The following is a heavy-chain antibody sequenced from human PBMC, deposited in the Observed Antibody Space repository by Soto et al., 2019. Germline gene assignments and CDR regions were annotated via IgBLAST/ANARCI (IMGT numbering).Heavy chain of an antibody. Sequence: QVQLVESGGGVVQPGRSLRLSCAASRFTFSSYGMHWVRQAPGKGLEWVAVISYDGSNKYYADSVKGRFTISRDNSKNTLYLQMNSLRAEDTAVYYCANGYCSGGSCYSDSGAFDIWGQGTMVTVSS. CDR2: ISYDGSNK. J-gene: IGHJ3*02. D-gene: IGHD2-15*01. CDR3: ANGYCSGGSCYSDSGAFDI. V-gene: IGHV3-30*18. CDR1: RFTFSSYG.